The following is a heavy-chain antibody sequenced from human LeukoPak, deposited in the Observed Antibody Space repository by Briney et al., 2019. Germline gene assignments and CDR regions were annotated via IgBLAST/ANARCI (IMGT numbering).Heavy chain of an antibody. CDR3: ARGASNYGSFWFDP. V-gene: IGHV4-34*01. CDR1: GGSFSGYY. CDR2: INHSGST. J-gene: IGHJ5*02. D-gene: IGHD4-11*01. Sequence: SETLSLTCAVYGGSFSGYYWSWIRQPPGKGLEWIGEINHSGSTNYNPSLKSRVTISVDTSKNQFSLKLNSVTAADTAVYYCARGASNYGSFWFDPWGQGTLVTVSS.